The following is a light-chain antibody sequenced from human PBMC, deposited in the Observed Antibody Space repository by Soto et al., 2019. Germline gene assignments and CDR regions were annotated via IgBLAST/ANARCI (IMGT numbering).Light chain of an antibody. V-gene: IGKV1-5*03. Sequence: DIQVTQSPSTLCASVGDRVTITCRASQSLNSRLAWYQQRPAKAPTLLIYKASSLESGVPSRFSGSGSETEFTLTINSLQPDDFATYYCQQHHNSPWTFGQGTKVDIK. CDR2: KAS. CDR1: QSLNSR. CDR3: QQHHNSPWT. J-gene: IGKJ1*01.